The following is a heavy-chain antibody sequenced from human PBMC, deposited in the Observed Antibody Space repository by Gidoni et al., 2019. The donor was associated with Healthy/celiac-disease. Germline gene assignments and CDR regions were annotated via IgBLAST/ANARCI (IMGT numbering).Heavy chain of an antibody. D-gene: IGHD4-17*01. CDR1: GFTFSNAW. CDR3: TTDPDEDGDYRKA. V-gene: IGHV3-15*01. J-gene: IGHJ5*02. Sequence: EVQLVESGGGLVKPGGSLRLSCAASGFTFSNAWMSWVRQAPGKGLEWVGRIKSKTDGGTTDYAAPVKGRFTISRDDSKNTLYLQMNSLKTEDTAVYYCTTDPDEDGDYRKAWGQGTLVTVSS. CDR2: IKSKTDGGTT.